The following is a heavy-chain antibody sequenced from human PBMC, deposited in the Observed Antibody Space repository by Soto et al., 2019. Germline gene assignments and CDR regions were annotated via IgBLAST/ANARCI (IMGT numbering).Heavy chain of an antibody. CDR2: IYSGGST. Sequence: EVQLVESGGGLIQPGGSLRLSCAASGFTVSSTYMSWVRQAPGKGLEWVSVIYSGGSTYYADSVKGRFTISRDNSKNTRYLQMNSLRAEDTAVYYCARDRVESGYPEYFQHWGQGTLVTVSS. D-gene: IGHD3-22*01. J-gene: IGHJ1*01. CDR1: GFTVSSTY. CDR3: ARDRVESGYPEYFQH. V-gene: IGHV3-53*01.